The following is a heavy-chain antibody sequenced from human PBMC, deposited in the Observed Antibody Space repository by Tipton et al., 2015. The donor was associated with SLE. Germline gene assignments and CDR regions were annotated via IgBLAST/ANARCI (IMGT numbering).Heavy chain of an antibody. J-gene: IGHJ4*02. V-gene: IGHV4-4*02. CDR3: ARDGYRYDTTGYHLLGHFDF. Sequence: TLSLTCAVSGGSVSSSNWWSWVRQPPGKGLEWIGEIFHSGSTNYNPSLKSRVSMSVDTSKNRFSLKLSSVTAADTAVYYCARDGYRYDTTGYHLLGHFDFWGQGTLVTVSS. D-gene: IGHD3-22*01. CDR1: GGSVSSSNW. CDR2: IFHSGST.